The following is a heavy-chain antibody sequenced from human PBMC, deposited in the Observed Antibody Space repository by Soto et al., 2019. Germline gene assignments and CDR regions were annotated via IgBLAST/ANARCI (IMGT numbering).Heavy chain of an antibody. V-gene: IGHV1-69*12. D-gene: IGHD5-18*01. CDR3: ARGRLDGYIRGMYGMDV. J-gene: IGHJ6*02. Sequence: QVQLVQSGAEVKKPGSSVKVSCKASGGTFSSYAISWVRQAPGQGLEWMGGIIPIFGTANYAQKFQGRVKSNADESTSTAYLELSSLRSEDTAVYYCARGRLDGYIRGMYGMDVWGQGTTVTVSS. CDR1: GGTFSSYA. CDR2: IIPIFGTA.